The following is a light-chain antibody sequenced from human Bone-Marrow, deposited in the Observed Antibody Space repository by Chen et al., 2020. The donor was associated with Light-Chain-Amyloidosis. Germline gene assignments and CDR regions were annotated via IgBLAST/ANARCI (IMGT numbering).Light chain of an antibody. CDR3: QSADSSGTYEVI. CDR1: DLPTKY. V-gene: IGLV3-25*03. CDR2: RDT. J-gene: IGLJ2*01. Sequence: SYELTRPHSVSLSPGQTARITCSGDDLPTKYAYWYQQKPGQAPVLVIHRDTERPSGISERFSGSSSGTTATLTISGVQAEDEADYHCQSADSSGTYEVIFGGGTKLTVL.